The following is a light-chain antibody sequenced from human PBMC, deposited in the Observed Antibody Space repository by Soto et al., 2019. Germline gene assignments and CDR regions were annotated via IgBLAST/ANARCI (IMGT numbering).Light chain of an antibody. CDR3: SSYTSISTLYV. CDR1: SSDVGGYNY. V-gene: IGLV2-14*01. Sequence: QSVLTQPASVSGSPGQSITISCTGTSSDVGGYNYVSWYQQQPAKAPKLMIYQVSSRPSGVSNRFSGSKSGNTASLTISGLQAEDEAVYYCSSYTSISTLYVFGSGTKVTVL. J-gene: IGLJ1*01. CDR2: QVS.